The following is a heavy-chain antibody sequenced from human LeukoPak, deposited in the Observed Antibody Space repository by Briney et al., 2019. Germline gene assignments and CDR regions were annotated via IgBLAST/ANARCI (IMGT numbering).Heavy chain of an antibody. CDR1: GYTFSNYY. D-gene: IGHD2-8*02. CDR3: AREESGGFFDY. Sequence: GASVKVSCKTSGYTFSNYYMHWVQQAPGQGLEWMGLIGPAGTNTNYAQKFRGRVTVTRDTSTTTVYMELSSLSYEDTAVYYCAREESGGFFDYWGQGTLVTVSS. CDR2: IGPAGTNT. J-gene: IGHJ4*02. V-gene: IGHV1-46*01.